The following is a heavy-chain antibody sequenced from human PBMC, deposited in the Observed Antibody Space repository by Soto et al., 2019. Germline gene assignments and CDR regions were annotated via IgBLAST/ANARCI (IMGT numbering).Heavy chain of an antibody. D-gene: IGHD3-22*01. CDR2: IYYSGST. V-gene: IGHV4-59*01. Sequence: PSETLSLTCTVSGGSISSYFWSWIRQPPGKGLEWIGYIYYSGSTNYNPSLKSRVTISVDTSKNQFSLRLSSVTAADTAVYYCAKARGADITTAFDPWGQGALVTVSS. J-gene: IGHJ5*02. CDR1: GGSISSYF. CDR3: AKARGADITTAFDP.